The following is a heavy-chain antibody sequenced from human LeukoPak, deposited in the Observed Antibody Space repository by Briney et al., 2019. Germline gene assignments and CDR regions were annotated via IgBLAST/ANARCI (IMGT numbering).Heavy chain of an antibody. CDR1: GGSISSYY. CDR3: ARHSKYCSGGSCYRGAFDI. D-gene: IGHD2-15*01. J-gene: IGHJ3*02. Sequence: SETLSLTCTVSGGSISSYYWSWIRQPPGKGLEWIGYIDYSGSTNYNPSLKSRVTISVDTSKNQFSLKLSSVTAADTAVYYCARHSKYCSGGSCYRGAFDIWGQGTMVTVSS. V-gene: IGHV4-59*08. CDR2: IDYSGST.